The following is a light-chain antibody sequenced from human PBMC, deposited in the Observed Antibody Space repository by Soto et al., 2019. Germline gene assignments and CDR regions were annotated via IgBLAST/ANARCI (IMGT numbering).Light chain of an antibody. CDR1: QTISSW. V-gene: IGKV1-5*03. CDR3: QQYYSYPHT. J-gene: IGKJ1*01. Sequence: DIQMTQSPSTLSGSVGDRVTITCRASQTISSWLAWYQQKPGNAPMLLIYRSSTLKSGVPSRFSGSGSGTEFTLTISSLQSEDFATYYCQQYYSYPHTFGQGTKVDIK. CDR2: RSS.